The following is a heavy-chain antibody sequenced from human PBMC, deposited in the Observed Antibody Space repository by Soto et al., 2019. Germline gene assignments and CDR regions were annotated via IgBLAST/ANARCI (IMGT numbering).Heavy chain of an antibody. CDR1: GGTFSSYA. Sequence: QVQLVQSGAEVKKPGSSVKDSCKASGGTFSSYAISWVRQAPGQGLEWMGGIIPIFGTANYAQKFQGRVTITADESTSTAYMELSSLRSEDTAVYYCATLPAPPGWFDPWGQGTLLTVSS. CDR2: IIPIFGTA. J-gene: IGHJ5*02. CDR3: ATLPAPPGWFDP. V-gene: IGHV1-69*12. D-gene: IGHD2-2*01.